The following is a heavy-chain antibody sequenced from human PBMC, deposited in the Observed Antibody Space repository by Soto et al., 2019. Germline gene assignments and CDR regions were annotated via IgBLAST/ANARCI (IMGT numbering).Heavy chain of an antibody. CDR1: GFTFSSYD. J-gene: IGHJ4*02. D-gene: IGHD7-27*01. Sequence: GGSLRLSCAASGFTFSSYDMHWVRQAPGKGLEWVAVISYDGSNNYYADSVMGRFTISRDNSKNTLYLQMNSLRAEDTAVYYCAKDPNWGIDYWGQGTLVTVSS. V-gene: IGHV3-30*18. CDR2: ISYDGSNN. CDR3: AKDPNWGIDY.